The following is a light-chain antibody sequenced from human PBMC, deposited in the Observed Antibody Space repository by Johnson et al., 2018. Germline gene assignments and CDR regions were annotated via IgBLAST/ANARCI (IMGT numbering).Light chain of an antibody. V-gene: IGLV1-51*02. CDR1: SSNIGNNY. CDR3: GNGDSSLRAGNV. CDR2: ENN. J-gene: IGLJ1*01. Sequence: QSVLTQPPSVSAAPGQKVTISCSGSSSNIGNNYVSWYQQLPGTAPKLLIYENNKRPSGIPDRFSGSKSGTSATLGITGLQTGDEADYYCGNGDSSLRAGNVFGTGTKVTVL.